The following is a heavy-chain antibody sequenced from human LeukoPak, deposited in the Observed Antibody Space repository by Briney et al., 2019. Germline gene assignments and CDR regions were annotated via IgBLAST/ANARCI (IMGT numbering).Heavy chain of an antibody. J-gene: IGHJ6*03. Sequence: SVKVSRKASGGTSSTYTITWVRQAPGQGLEWMGGIIPIFRTPNYAQKFQGRVTITTDESTSTAYMELSSLKSEDTAIYYCARVGRYYFYLDVWGKGTTVTVSS. CDR3: ARVGRYYFYLDV. V-gene: IGHV1-69*05. CDR1: GGTSSTYT. CDR2: IIPIFRTP.